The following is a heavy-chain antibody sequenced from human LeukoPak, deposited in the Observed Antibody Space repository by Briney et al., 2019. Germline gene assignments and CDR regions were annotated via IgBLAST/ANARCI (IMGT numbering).Heavy chain of an antibody. D-gene: IGHD6-13*01. CDR2: IYTSGST. CDR3: ATGVHGIAAAGDYYFDY. J-gene: IGHJ4*02. Sequence: SETLSLTCTVSGDSISSFHWSWIRQPAGKGLEWIGRIYTSGSTNYNPSLKSRVTMSVDTSKNQFSLKLSSVTAADTAVYYCATGVHGIAAAGDYYFDYWGQGTLVTVSS. V-gene: IGHV4-4*07. CDR1: GDSISSFH.